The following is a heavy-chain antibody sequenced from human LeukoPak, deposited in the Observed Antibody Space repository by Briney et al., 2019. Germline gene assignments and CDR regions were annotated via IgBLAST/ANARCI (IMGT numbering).Heavy chain of an antibody. D-gene: IGHD2-15*01. V-gene: IGHV4-34*01. Sequence: PSETLSLTYAVYGGSFSGYYWSWIRQPPGKGLEWIGEINHSGSTNYNPSLKSRVTISVDTSKNQFSLKLSSVTAADTAVYYCARYCSGGSCILGSFDPWGQGTLVTVFS. CDR3: ARYCSGGSCILGSFDP. CDR2: INHSGST. CDR1: GGSFSGYY. J-gene: IGHJ5*02.